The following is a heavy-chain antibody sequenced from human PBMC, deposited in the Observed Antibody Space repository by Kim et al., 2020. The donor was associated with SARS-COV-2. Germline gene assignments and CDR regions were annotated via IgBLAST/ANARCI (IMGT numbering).Heavy chain of an antibody. Sequence: DSVKGRFTLSRDNSENTLYLQMNSLRAEGTAVYYCARSPLTGTTTVAFDYWGQGTLVTVSS. CDR3: ARSPLTGTTTVAFDY. J-gene: IGHJ4*02. V-gene: IGHV3-30*05. D-gene: IGHD1-20*01.